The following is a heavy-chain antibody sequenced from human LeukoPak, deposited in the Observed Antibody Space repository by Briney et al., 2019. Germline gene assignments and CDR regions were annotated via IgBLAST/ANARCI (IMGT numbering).Heavy chain of an antibody. V-gene: IGHV1-18*01. CDR1: GYTFTSYG. D-gene: IGHD4-17*01. CDR3: AREKGDYGDFSFDY. Sequence: AASVKVSCKASGYTFTSYGISWVRQAPGQGLEWMGWISAYNGNTNYAQKLQGRVTMTTDTSTSTAYMELRSLRSDDTAVYYYAREKGDYGDFSFDYWGQGILVTVSS. CDR2: ISAYNGNT. J-gene: IGHJ4*02.